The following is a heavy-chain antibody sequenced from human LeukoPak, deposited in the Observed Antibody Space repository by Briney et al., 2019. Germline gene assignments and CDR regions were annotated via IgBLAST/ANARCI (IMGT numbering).Heavy chain of an antibody. CDR2: IYTSGST. V-gene: IGHV4-61*02. CDR1: GGSISSGSYY. D-gene: IGHD5-18*01. Sequence: SQTLSLTCTVSGGSISSGSYYWSWIRQPAGKGLEWIGRIYTSGSTNHNPSLKSRVTISVDTSKNQFSLKLSSVTAADTAVYYCASVDTAMAYFDYWGQGTLVTVSS. J-gene: IGHJ4*02. CDR3: ASVDTAMAYFDY.